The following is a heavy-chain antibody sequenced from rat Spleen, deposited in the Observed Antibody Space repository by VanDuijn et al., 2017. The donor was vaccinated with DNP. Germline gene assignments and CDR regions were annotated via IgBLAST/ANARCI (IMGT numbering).Heavy chain of an antibody. Sequence: QVQLKESGPGLVQPSQTLSLTCTVSGFSLTTNGVSWVRQPPGKGLEWIAAISSGGKTYYNSALKSRLSISRDTSKSQVFLKMNSLQTEDTAIYFCTRGELFDYWGQGVMVTVSS. CDR3: TRGELFDY. J-gene: IGHJ2*01. D-gene: IGHD5-1*01. CDR2: ISSGGKT. CDR1: GFSLTTNG. V-gene: IGHV2S12*01.